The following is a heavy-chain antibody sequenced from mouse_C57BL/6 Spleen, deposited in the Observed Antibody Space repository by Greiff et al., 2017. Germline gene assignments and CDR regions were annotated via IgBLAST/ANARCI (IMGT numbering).Heavy chain of an antibody. D-gene: IGHD2-1*01. Sequence: DVHLVESGGGLVQPGGSLSLSCAASGFTFTDYYMSWVRQPPGKALEWLGFIRNKANGYTTDYNVYVKGRLTISRDNSHSILYLQMNALRADDSATYYCARYLRGGNSSGFAYWGQGTLVTVSA. V-gene: IGHV7-3*01. CDR1: GFTFTDYY. J-gene: IGHJ3*01. CDR3: ARYLRGGNSSGFAY. CDR2: IRNKANGYTT.